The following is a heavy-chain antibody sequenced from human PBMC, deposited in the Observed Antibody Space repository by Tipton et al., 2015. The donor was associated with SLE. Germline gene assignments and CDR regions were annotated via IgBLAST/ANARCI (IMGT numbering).Heavy chain of an antibody. D-gene: IGHD6-19*01. J-gene: IGHJ4*02. CDR3: AREGGVAGRLDY. CDR2: IYYSGST. CDR1: GGSISSSSYY. V-gene: IGHV4-39*07. Sequence: LRLSCTVSGGSISSSSYYWGWIRQPPGKGLEWIGSIYYSGSTYYNPSLKSRVTISVDTSKNQFSLKLSSVTAADTAVYYCAREGGVAGRLDYWGQGTLVTVSS.